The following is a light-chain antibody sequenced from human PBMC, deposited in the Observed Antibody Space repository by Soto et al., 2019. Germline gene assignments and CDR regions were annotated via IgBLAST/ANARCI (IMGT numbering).Light chain of an antibody. CDR2: AAS. Sequence: TITCRASHSITSSLNWYQQKPGKAPKLLIYAASSLQSGVPSRLSGSGSGTDFTLTISSLQPEDFATYYCQQSYSTPPVTFGGGTKVDI. V-gene: IGKV1-39*01. J-gene: IGKJ4*01. CDR3: QQSYSTPPVT. CDR1: HSITSS.